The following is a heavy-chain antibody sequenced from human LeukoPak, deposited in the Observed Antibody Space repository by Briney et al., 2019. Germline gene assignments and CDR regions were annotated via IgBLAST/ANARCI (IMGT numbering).Heavy chain of an antibody. CDR1: GGSISSYY. D-gene: IGHD3-10*01. Sequence: SETLSLTCTVSGGSISSYYWSWIRQPAGKGLEWIGEVNHSGSTNYNPSLKSRVTISLDTSKNQFSLKLSSVTAADTAVYYCARGRGWLVRGVPYYWGQGTLVTVSS. CDR3: ARGRGWLVRGVPYY. V-gene: IGHV4-34*01. J-gene: IGHJ4*02. CDR2: VNHSGST.